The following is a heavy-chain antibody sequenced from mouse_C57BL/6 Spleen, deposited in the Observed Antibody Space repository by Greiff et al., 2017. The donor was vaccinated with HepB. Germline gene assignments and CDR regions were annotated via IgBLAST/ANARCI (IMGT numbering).Heavy chain of an antibody. J-gene: IGHJ1*03. CDR3: ARWGDWDWYFDV. CDR2: IDPSDSET. CDR1: GYTFTSYW. V-gene: IGHV1-52*01. Sequence: QVQLQQPGAELVRPGSSVKLSCKASGYTFTSYWMHWVKRRPIQGLEWIGNIDPSDSETHYNQKFKDKATLTVDKSSSTAYMQLSSLTSEDSAVYYCARWGDWDWYFDVWGTGTTVTVSS. D-gene: IGHD4-1*01.